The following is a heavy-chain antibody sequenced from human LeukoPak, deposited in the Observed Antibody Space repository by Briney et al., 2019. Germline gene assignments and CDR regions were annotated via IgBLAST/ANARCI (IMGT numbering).Heavy chain of an antibody. CDR3: ASLSYYDLSGYFY. CDR1: GYPFIGNY. V-gene: IGHV1-2*02. J-gene: IGHJ4*02. D-gene: IGHD3-22*01. Sequence: ASVKLSCKASGYPFIGNYIHWVRQAPGQGLEWRGCLNPNSGGTQYSQKFQGRVTLTRDASITTGYMELSDLTSDDTAVYYCASLSYYDLSGYFYWGQGTLVTVSS. CDR2: LNPNSGGT.